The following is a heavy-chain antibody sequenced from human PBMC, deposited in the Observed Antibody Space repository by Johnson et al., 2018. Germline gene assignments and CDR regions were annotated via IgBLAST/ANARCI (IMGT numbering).Heavy chain of an antibody. D-gene: IGHD1-26*01. J-gene: IGHJ3*02. CDR1: GFTFSSYG. CDR2: ISYDGSNK. V-gene: IGHV3-30*03. CDR3: ARPSGNYLGRSFDI. Sequence: VQLVQSGGGVVQPGRSLRLSCAASGFTFSSYGMHWVRQAPGKGLAWVAVISYDGSNKYYADSVKGRFTISRDNSKNTLYLQMNSLRAEDTAVYYCARPSGNYLGRSFDIWGQGTMVTVSS.